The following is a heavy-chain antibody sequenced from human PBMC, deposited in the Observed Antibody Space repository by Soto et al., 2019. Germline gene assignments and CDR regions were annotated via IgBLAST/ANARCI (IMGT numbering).Heavy chain of an antibody. CDR2: IRSKAYGGTT. CDR3: TRDPSIVVVPAAPSYYYYYGMDV. Sequence: SLRLSCRASGFTFGDYAMSWVRQTPGKGLEWVGFIRSKAYGGTTEYAASVKGRFTISRDDSKSIAYLQMNSLKTEDTAVYYCTRDPSIVVVPAAPSYYYYYGMDVWGQGTTVTVYS. J-gene: IGHJ6*02. V-gene: IGHV3-49*04. D-gene: IGHD2-2*01. CDR1: GFTFGDYA.